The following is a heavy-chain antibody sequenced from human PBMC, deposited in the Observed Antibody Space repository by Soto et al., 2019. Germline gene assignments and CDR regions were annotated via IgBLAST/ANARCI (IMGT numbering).Heavy chain of an antibody. CDR2: MNPNSGNT. J-gene: IGHJ5*02. D-gene: IGHD3-3*01. V-gene: IGHV1-8*01. CDR3: ARGLEWSWSHDP. Sequence: ASVKVSCKASGYTFTSYDINWVRQATGQGLEWMGWMNPNSGNTGYAQKFQGRVTMTRNTSISTAYMELSSLRSEDTAMYYCARGLEWSWSHDPWGQGTLVTVSS. CDR1: GYTFTSYD.